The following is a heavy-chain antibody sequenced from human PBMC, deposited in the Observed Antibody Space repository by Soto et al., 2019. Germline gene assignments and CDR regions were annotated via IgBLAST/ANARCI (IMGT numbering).Heavy chain of an antibody. D-gene: IGHD2-15*01. CDR1: GGTFSSYA. V-gene: IGHV1-69*01. J-gene: IGHJ6*02. Sequence: QVQLVQSGAEVKKPGSSVKVSCKASGGTFSSYAISWVRQAPGQGLEWMGGIIPIFCTANYAQKFQGRVTITADESTITAYMELSSLRSEDTAVYYCARDGIKVVGLPLGIYGMDVWGQGTTVTVSS. CDR2: IIPIFCTA. CDR3: ARDGIKVVGLPLGIYGMDV.